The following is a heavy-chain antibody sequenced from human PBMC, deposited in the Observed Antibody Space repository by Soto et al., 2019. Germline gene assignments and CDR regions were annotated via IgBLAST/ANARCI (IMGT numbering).Heavy chain of an antibody. D-gene: IGHD4-17*01. CDR3: AISNTYGRGDF. Sequence: QVQLVQSGAEVKKPGSSVRVSCKASGGTLNSYTISWVRQAPGQGLEWMGGIIPVFGTTDYAQKCQGRVTITADQATGTAYRDLVSQRSEDTDIYYGAISNTYGRGDFWGQGTLVTVSS. V-gene: IGHV1-69*01. CDR2: IIPVFGTT. CDR1: GGTLNSYT. J-gene: IGHJ4*02.